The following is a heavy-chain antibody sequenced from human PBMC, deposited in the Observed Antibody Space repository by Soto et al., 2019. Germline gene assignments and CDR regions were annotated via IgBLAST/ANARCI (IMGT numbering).Heavy chain of an antibody. CDR1: GFTFSNAW. D-gene: IGHD2-15*01. J-gene: IGHJ3*02. Sequence: EVQLVESGGGLVKPGGSLRLSCAASGFTFSNAWMNWVRQAPGKGLEWVGRIKSKTDGGTTDYAAPVKGRFTISRDDSKNTLCLQMNSLKTEDTAVYYCTSYMTTIVVVVDAFDIWGRGTMVTVSS. V-gene: IGHV3-15*07. CDR3: TSYMTTIVVVVDAFDI. CDR2: IKSKTDGGTT.